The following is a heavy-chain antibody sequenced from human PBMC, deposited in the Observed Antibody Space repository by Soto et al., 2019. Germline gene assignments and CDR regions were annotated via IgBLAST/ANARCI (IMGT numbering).Heavy chain of an antibody. CDR2: TYNSVNT. CDR1: GGSISRGGYY. J-gene: IGHJ5*02. CDR3: ARDPAP. Sequence: ASETLSLTCTVSGGSISRGGYYWSWIRQNPGKGLEWIGYTYNSVNTYYNPSLKSRVTISVDTSKNQFSLKLTSVTAADTAVYYCARDPAPWGQGTLVTVSS. V-gene: IGHV4-31*03.